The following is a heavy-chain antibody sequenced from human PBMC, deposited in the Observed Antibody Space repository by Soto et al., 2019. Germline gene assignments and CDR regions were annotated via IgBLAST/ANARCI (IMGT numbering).Heavy chain of an antibody. Sequence: NPSETLSLTCTVSGGSISSYYWSWIRQPAGRGLEWIGRIYTSGSTNYNPSLKSRVTMSVDTSKNQFSLKLSSVTAADTAVYYCARDRYGSGSYLVDDWFDPWGQGTLVTVSS. D-gene: IGHD3-10*01. V-gene: IGHV4-4*07. CDR3: ARDRYGSGSYLVDDWFDP. J-gene: IGHJ5*02. CDR1: GGSISSYY. CDR2: IYTSGST.